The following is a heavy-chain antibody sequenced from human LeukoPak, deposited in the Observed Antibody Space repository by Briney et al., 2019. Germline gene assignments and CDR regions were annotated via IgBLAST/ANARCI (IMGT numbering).Heavy chain of an antibody. J-gene: IGHJ4*02. CDR1: GGPFSGYY. D-gene: IGHD3-9*01. V-gene: IGHV4-34*01. CDR2: INHSGST. CDR3: ALQYYDILTGYYSDY. Sequence: SETLSLTCAVYGGPFSGYYWSWIRQPPGKGLEWIGEINHSGSTNYNPSLKSRVTISVDTSKNQFSLKLSSVTAADTAVYYCALQYYDILTGYYSDYWGQGTLVTVSS.